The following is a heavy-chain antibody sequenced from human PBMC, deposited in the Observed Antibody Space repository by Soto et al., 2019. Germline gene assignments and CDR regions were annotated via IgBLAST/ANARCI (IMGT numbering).Heavy chain of an antibody. CDR2: ISYDGSNK. V-gene: IGHV3-30*03. J-gene: IGHJ3*02. CDR3: ALVWGYYYSSILYRDDAFDI. D-gene: IGHD3-22*01. CDR1: GFTFSSYG. Sequence: PGGSLRFSCAAYGFTFSSYGMHWVRQAPGKGLEGGAVISYDGSNKYYADSVKGRCTISRDKSKNTLYLQMNSLRAEDTAVYYCALVWGYYYSSILYRDDAFDIWGQGKMVTLS.